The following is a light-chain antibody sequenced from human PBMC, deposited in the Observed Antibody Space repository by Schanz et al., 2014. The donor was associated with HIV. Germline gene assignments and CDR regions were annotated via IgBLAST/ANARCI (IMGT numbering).Light chain of an antibody. Sequence: EIVLTQSPATLSMSPGERATLSCRASQSVGSVLAWYQQKPGQAPRLLIYGASSMATGIPDRFSGSGSGTDFSLTSSSLEPEDVAVYYCQQRYSGWTFGQGTKVEI. J-gene: IGKJ1*01. V-gene: IGKV3-11*01. CDR1: QSVGSV. CDR2: GAS. CDR3: QQRYSGWT.